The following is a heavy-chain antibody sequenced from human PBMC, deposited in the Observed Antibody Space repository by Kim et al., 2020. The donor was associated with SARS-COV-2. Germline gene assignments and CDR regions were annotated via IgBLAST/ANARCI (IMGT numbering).Heavy chain of an antibody. CDR3: SRRETIISAFDI. J-gene: IGHJ3*02. CDR1: GGSISTHY. D-gene: IGHD3-10*01. CDR2: ISHSGST. Sequence: SETLSLTCTVSGGSISTHYWSWIRQPPGKGLEWIGYISHSGSTYYNPSLKSRVIISSDTSKNQFSLKLTSVTAADTAVYYCSRRETIISAFDIWGQGTMVTVSS. V-gene: IGHV4-59*08.